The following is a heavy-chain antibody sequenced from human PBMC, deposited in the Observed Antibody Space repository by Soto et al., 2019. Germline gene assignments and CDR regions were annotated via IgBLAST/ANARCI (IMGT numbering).Heavy chain of an antibody. D-gene: IGHD3-10*01. J-gene: IGHJ6*02. CDR3: ARDPLVRHPWDGMDV. Sequence: QVQLVQSGAEVKKPGASVKVSCKASGYTFTSYGISWVRQAPGQGLEWMGWISAYNGNTNYAQKLQGRVTMTTDTSTSTACMELRSLRSDDTDVYYCARDPLVRHPWDGMDVWGQGTTVTVSS. V-gene: IGHV1-18*01. CDR1: GYTFTSYG. CDR2: ISAYNGNT.